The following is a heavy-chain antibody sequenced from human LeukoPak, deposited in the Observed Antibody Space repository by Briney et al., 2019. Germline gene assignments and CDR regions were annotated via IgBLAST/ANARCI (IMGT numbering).Heavy chain of an antibody. J-gene: IGHJ4*02. Sequence: GGSRRLSCTASGFTFSSYAMSWVRQTPGKGLEWVASISRSGDSTNYADSVKGRFTISRDNSKNTLYLQMNSLRADDTAVYYCAAGEPYGYWGQGTLVTVSS. CDR2: ISRSGDST. CDR1: GFTFSSYA. V-gene: IGHV3-23*01. D-gene: IGHD1-14*01. CDR3: AAGEPYGY.